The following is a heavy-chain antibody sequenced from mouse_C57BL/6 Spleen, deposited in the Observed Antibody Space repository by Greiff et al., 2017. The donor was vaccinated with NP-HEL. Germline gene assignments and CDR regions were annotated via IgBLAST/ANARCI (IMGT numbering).Heavy chain of an antibody. D-gene: IGHD1-1*01. V-gene: IGHV14-2*01. CDR2: IDPEDGDT. J-gene: IGHJ3*01. Sequence: VQLQQSGAELVKPGASVKLSCTASGFNIKDYYMHWVKQRTEQGLEWIGRIDPEDGDTKYAPKFQGKATITADTSSNTASLQLSSLTSEDTAVYYCAPFTTVVEGFAYWGQGTLVTVSA. CDR3: APFTTVVEGFAY. CDR1: GFNIKDYY.